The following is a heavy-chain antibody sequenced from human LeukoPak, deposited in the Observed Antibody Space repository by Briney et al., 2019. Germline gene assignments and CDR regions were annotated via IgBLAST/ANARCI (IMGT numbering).Heavy chain of an antibody. J-gene: IGHJ4*02. CDR2: ISGSGGST. CDR1: GFTFSSNA. Sequence: PGGSLRLSCAASGFTFSSNAMSWVRQAPGKGLEWVSAISGSGGSTYYADSVKGRFTISRDNSKNTLYLQMNSLRAEDTAVYYCARRDLWYSSSWYYFDYWGQGTLVTVSS. V-gene: IGHV3-23*01. CDR3: ARRDLWYSSSWYYFDY. D-gene: IGHD6-13*01.